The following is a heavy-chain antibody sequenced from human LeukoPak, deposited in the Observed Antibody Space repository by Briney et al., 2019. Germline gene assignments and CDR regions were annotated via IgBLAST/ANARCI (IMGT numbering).Heavy chain of an antibody. CDR1: RYSISSDYY. V-gene: IGHV4-38-2*02. CDR2: IYHSGST. Sequence: SETLSLTCTVSRYSISSDYYWGWIRQPPGKGLEWIGSIYHSGSTYYNPSLKSRVSISVDTSKNQFSLKLSSVTAADTAVYYCARDVGIMITFGGVTRPGYFDYWGQGTLVTVSS. CDR3: ARDVGIMITFGGVTRPGYFDY. J-gene: IGHJ4*02. D-gene: IGHD3-16*01.